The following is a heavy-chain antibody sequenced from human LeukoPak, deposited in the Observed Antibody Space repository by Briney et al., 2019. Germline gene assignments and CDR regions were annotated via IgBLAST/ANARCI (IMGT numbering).Heavy chain of an antibody. J-gene: IGHJ4*02. CDR3: GRRLGSYYVDN. CDR1: RFTFSSYS. D-gene: IGHD3-10*01. V-gene: IGHV3-23*01. Sequence: GGSLRLSCAASRFTFSSYSMSWVRQAPGKGLEWVSAISGSADITHYADTVKGRFTISRDNYKKTLYLQMNSLRAEDTAVYYCGRRLGSYYVDNWVQGTLVTVSS. CDR2: ISGSADIT.